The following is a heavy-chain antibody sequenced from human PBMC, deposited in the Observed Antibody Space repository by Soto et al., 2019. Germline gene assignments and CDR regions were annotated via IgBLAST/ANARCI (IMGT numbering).Heavy chain of an antibody. J-gene: IGHJ4*02. CDR2: ISGSGGST. CDR1: GFTFSSYA. Sequence: GGSLRLSCAASGFTFSSYAMSWVRQAPGKGLEWVSAISGSGGSTYYADTVKGRFTISRDNSKNTLYLQMNSLRAEDTAVYYRAKDRDDSSGYYYAYWGQGTQVTVSS. D-gene: IGHD3-22*01. CDR3: AKDRDDSSGYYYAY. V-gene: IGHV3-23*01.